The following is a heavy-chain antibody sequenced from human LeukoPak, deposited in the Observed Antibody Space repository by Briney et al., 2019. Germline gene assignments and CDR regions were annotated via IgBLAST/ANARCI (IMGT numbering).Heavy chain of an antibody. CDR1: GFTFSSYA. CDR3: AKGGGYCSSTSCLNFDY. J-gene: IGHJ4*02. V-gene: IGHV3-23*01. D-gene: IGHD2-2*01. CDR2: ISGSGGST. Sequence: GRSLRLSCAASGFTFSSYAMSWVRQAPGKGLEWVSAISGSGGSTYYADSVKGPLTISRDNSKNTLYLQMNSLRAEDTAVYYCAKGGGYCSSTSCLNFDYWGQGTLVTVSS.